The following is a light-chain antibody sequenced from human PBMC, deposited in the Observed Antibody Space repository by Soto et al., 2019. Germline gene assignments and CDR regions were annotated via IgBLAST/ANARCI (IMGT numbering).Light chain of an antibody. CDR1: QSLSNNY. CDR2: GAS. V-gene: IGKV3-20*01. CDR3: QQYSSSPVT. J-gene: IGKJ1*01. Sequence: IVLTHCPGTLSSSPGERATLSCSASQSLSNNYLAWYQQKPGQAPRLVIYGASSRATGIPERFSASGSGKDFTITISRLEPEDFAVYFCQQYSSSPVTFGQGTKVDIK.